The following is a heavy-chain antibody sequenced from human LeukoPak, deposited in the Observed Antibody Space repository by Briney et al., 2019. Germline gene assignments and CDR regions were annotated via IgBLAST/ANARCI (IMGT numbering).Heavy chain of an antibody. J-gene: IGHJ6*03. CDR3: ARGGGDSYYMDV. Sequence: SETLSLTCAVYGGSFSGYYWSWIRQPPGKGLEWIGEINHSGSTNYNPSLKSRVTISVDTSKNQFSLKLSSVTAADTAVYYCARGGGDSYYMDVWDKGTTVTVSS. CDR1: GGSFSGYY. V-gene: IGHV4-34*01. CDR2: INHSGST. D-gene: IGHD2-21*02.